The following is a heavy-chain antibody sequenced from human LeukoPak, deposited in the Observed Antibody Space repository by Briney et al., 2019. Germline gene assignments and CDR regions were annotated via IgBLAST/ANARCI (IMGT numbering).Heavy chain of an antibody. CDR1: GFTFSSYT. Sequence: GGSLRLSCAASGFTFSSYTMHWIRQAPGKGLEWVSSISGSNSYIFYADSVKGRFTISRDDAKNTLYLQVNSLRAEDTAVYFCARGGSDTAMAHDYWGQGTLVTVSS. V-gene: IGHV3-21*01. J-gene: IGHJ4*02. D-gene: IGHD5-18*01. CDR2: ISGSNSYI. CDR3: ARGGSDTAMAHDY.